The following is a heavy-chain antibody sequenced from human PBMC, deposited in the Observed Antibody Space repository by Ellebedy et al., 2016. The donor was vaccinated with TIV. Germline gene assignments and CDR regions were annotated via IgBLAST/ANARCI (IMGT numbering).Heavy chain of an antibody. V-gene: IGHV3-30*18. J-gene: IGHJ4*02. CDR3: AKDRITARPYYFDY. Sequence: GESLKISCAASGFTFSSYGMHWVRQAPGKGLEWVALVSYDGSSNYYADSVKGRFTISRDNSKNTLSLQMNSLRAEDTAVYYCAKDRITARPYYFDYWGQGTLVTVSS. D-gene: IGHD6-6*01. CDR2: VSYDGSSN. CDR1: GFTFSSYG.